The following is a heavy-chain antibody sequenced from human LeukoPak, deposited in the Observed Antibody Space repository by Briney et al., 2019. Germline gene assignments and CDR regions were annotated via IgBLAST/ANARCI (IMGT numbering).Heavy chain of an antibody. V-gene: IGHV3-20*04. J-gene: IGHJ4*02. Sequence: GGSLRLSCAASGFTFDDYDMSWVRQAPGKGLEWVSNVNWNSNNIGYADSVKGRFTISRDNAKNSLYLQMSSLRAEDSAVYYCARDRLHYGEYEKTFDYWGQGTLVTVSS. D-gene: IGHD4-17*01. CDR2: VNWNSNNI. CDR3: ARDRLHYGEYEKTFDY. CDR1: GFTFDDYD.